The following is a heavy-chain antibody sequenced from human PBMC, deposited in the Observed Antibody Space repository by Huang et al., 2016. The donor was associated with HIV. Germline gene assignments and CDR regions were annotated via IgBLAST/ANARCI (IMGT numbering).Heavy chain of an antibody. Sequence: QVHLVQSGGEVKKPGASVKVSCKASGYTFTSYHVSWVRQAPGQGLEWMGWISNDGGNTYYAQRCQGRVTMTRDTSTSTAYMELRSLRSDDTAVYFCARYSSGPGYYMDVWGKGTTVTVSS. CDR1: GYTFTSYH. J-gene: IGHJ6*03. CDR3: ARYSSGPGYYMDV. V-gene: IGHV1-18*01. D-gene: IGHD2-15*01. CDR2: ISNDGGNT.